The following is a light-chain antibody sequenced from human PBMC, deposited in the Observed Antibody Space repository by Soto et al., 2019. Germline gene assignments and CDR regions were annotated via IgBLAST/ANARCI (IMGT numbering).Light chain of an antibody. J-gene: IGLJ1*01. Sequence: QSVLTQPASLSGSPGQPITISCTGTSSDIGAYDYVSWFRQHPGKAPKLMISEVNNRPSGVSNRFSGSKSGNTAYLTISGLQAEDETDYFCSLYSSNGSLIFGPGTKVTVL. V-gene: IGLV2-14*01. CDR3: SLYSSNGSLI. CDR2: EVN. CDR1: SSDIGAYDY.